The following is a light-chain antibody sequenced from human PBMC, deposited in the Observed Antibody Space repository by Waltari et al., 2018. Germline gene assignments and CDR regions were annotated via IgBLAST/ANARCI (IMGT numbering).Light chain of an antibody. CDR2: DAS. Sequence: EIVLTQSPATLSLSPGERATLSCRASQSVNRYLAWYQQKPGQAPRLLIYDASNRATGIPARFSDSGSGTDFTLTISSLEPEDFAVYYCQQRSSWLTFGGGTKVEIK. J-gene: IGKJ4*01. V-gene: IGKV3-11*01. CDR3: QQRSSWLT. CDR1: QSVNRY.